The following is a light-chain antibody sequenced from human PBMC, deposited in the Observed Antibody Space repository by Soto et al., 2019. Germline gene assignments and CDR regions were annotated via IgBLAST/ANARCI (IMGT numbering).Light chain of an antibody. V-gene: IGKV3-20*01. CDR1: QSVSSSY. CDR2: GAS. CDR3: QQYGSSPIT. J-gene: IGKJ1*01. Sequence: EIVFTQSPGTLSLSPGERVTLSCRASQSVSSSYLAWYQQKPGQAPRLLIYGASSRATGIPDRFSGSGSGTDFTLTISRLEPEDFAVYYCQQYGSSPITFGQGTKVDIK.